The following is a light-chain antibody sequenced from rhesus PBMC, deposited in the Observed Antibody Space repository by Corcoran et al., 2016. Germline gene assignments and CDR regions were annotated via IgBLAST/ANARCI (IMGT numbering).Light chain of an antibody. V-gene: IGKV1-74*01. CDR1: ENVKNH. Sequence: DIQMTQSPLSLSASAGDRVTITCRTSENVKNHLNWYQQKPGKAPKLLIYESSNLQSGVPSRFSGGGSGTDYTFTISSLQSEDVATYYCQHNYGTLTFGGGTKVEIK. J-gene: IGKJ4*01. CDR2: ESS. CDR3: QHNYGTLT.